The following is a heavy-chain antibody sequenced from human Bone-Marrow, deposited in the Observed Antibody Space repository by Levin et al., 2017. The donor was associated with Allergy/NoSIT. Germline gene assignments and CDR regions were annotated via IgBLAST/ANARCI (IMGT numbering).Heavy chain of an antibody. CDR3: TRFTRFGGKDYTGSELDY. Sequence: GESLKISCKASGYSFPTQGMSWVRQAPGQGLEWVGWIRVYNVDTNYAQDFKGRVTLTPDKYTNTAFMELRNLRSHDSAVYYCTRFTRFGGKDYTGSELDYWGQGTLVSVS. D-gene: IGHD1-1*01. V-gene: IGHV1-18*01. CDR2: IRVYNVDT. J-gene: IGHJ4*02. CDR1: GYSFPTQG.